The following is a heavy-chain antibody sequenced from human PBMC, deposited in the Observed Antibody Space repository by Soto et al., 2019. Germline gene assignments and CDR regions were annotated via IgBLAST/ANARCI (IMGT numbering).Heavy chain of an antibody. CDR1: GFTLYMYA. J-gene: IGHJ3*01. D-gene: IGHD3-22*01. V-gene: IGHV3-23*01. CDR2: ISDSGDRT. CDR3: AKERGSVVKVADDFDV. Sequence: GGSLRLSCASCGFTLYMYAVNWVRQAPGKGLEWVSYISDSGDRTYYADSVKGRFTISRDRSKNTVYLQMDSLRAEDTAVYYCAKERGSVVKVADDFDVWGQGTKVTVS.